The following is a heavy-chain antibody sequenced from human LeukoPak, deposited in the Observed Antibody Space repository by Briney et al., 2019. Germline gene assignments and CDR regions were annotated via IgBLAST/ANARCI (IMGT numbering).Heavy chain of an antibody. D-gene: IGHD6-6*01. J-gene: IGHJ4*02. Sequence: GGSLRLSCAASGFTFSGYTMSWVRQAPGKGLEWVSSISSTSNHMYYPDSLKGRFTISRDNAKNSLYLQMNSLRAEDTAVYFCARVAQLGPLTADYWGQGTLVTVSS. CDR1: GFTFSGYT. V-gene: IGHV3-21*01. CDR3: ARVAQLGPLTADY. CDR2: ISSTSNHM.